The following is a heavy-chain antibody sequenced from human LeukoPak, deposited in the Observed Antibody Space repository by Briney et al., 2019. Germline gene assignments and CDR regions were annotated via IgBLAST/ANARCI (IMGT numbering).Heavy chain of an antibody. V-gene: IGHV1-69*04. CDR3: ARGAAAGTGNY. J-gene: IGHJ4*02. D-gene: IGHD6-13*01. CDR2: IIPVLGIA. CDR1: GGTFSSYA. Sequence: ASVKVSCKASGGTFSSYAISWVRQAPGQGLEWMGRIIPVLGIANYAQKSQGRVTITADKSTSTAYMELSSLRSEDTAVYYCARGAAAGTGNYWGQGTLVTVSS.